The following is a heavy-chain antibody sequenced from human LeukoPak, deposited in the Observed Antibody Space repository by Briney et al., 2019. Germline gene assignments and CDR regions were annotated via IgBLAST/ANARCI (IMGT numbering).Heavy chain of an antibody. J-gene: IGHJ5*02. V-gene: IGHV4-61*01. Sequence: PSETLSLTCTVSGGSIRSSYYYWSWIRQPPGKGLEWIGYIYYSGSTNYNPSLKSRVTISVDTSKNQFSLKLSSVTAADTAVYYCARDRNYYDSSGYYQGWFDPWGQGTLVTVSS. D-gene: IGHD3-22*01. CDR2: IYYSGST. CDR3: ARDRNYYDSSGYYQGWFDP. CDR1: GGSIRSSYYY.